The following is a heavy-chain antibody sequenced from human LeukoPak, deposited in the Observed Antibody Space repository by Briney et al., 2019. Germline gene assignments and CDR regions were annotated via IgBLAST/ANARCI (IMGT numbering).Heavy chain of an antibody. Sequence: GGSLRLSCAASGFTFSNAWMSWVRQAPGKGLEWVGRIKSKTDGGTTDYAAPVKGRFTISRDVSKNTLYLQMNSLKTEDTAVYYCTTRDQLLSGEYYYYYMDVWGKGTTVTVSS. CDR2: IKSKTDGGTT. D-gene: IGHD2-2*01. CDR1: GFTFSNAW. V-gene: IGHV3-15*01. J-gene: IGHJ6*03. CDR3: TTRDQLLSGEYYYYYMDV.